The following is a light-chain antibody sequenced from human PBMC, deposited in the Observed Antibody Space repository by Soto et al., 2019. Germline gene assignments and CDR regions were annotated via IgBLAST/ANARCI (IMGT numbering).Light chain of an antibody. J-gene: IGLJ2*01. V-gene: IGLV8-61*01. Sequence: QAVVTQEPAFSVSPGGTVTLTCGLTSGSVSTNYYPSWYQQTPGQAPRTLMYNTNTRSSGVPDRFSGSILGNKAALAITGAQADDESDYYCVLYMGSGILLFGGGTKVTVL. CDR1: SGSVSTNYY. CDR3: VLYMGSGILL. CDR2: NTN.